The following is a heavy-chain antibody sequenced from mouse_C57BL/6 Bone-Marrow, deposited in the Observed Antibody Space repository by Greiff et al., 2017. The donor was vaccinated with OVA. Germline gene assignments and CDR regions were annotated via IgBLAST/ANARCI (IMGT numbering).Heavy chain of an antibody. V-gene: IGHV5-4*01. CDR3: ARDNDEFAY. J-gene: IGHJ3*01. D-gene: IGHD2-12*01. Sequence: EVMLVESGGGLVKPGGSLKLSCAASGFTFSSYAMSWVRQTPEKRLEWVATISDGGSYTYYPDNVKGRFTISRDNAENNLYLQMSHLKSEDTAMYYCARDNDEFAYWGQGTLVTVSA. CDR2: ISDGGSYT. CDR1: GFTFSSYA.